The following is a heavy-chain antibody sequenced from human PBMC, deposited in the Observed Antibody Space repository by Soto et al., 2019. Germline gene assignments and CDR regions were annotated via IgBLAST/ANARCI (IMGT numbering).Heavy chain of an antibody. D-gene: IGHD2-2*01. V-gene: IGHV1-24*01. Sequence: ASVKVSCKVSGYTPTELSMHWARQAPGKGLEWMGGFDPEDGETIYAQKFQGRVTMTEDTSTDTAYMELSSLRSEDTAVYYCATGVVITTTDDYWGQGTLVTVSS. CDR3: ATGVVITTTDDY. J-gene: IGHJ4*02. CDR1: GYTPTELS. CDR2: FDPEDGET.